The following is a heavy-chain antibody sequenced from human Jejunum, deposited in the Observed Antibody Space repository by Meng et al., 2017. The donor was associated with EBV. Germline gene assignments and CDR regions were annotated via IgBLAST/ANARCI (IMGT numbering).Heavy chain of an antibody. CDR1: GFSFNYAW. J-gene: IGHJ4*02. CDR3: ATDRRYCSSSSCYSSNFDD. Sequence: EAQLVESGGGLVKPGXXXXLSCIASGFSFNYAWMSWVRQAPGKGLEWVGRIKRESDGGTTDFAAPVKGRFTISRDDSKNTLFLQMNSLKTEDTAVYYCATDRRYCSSSSCYSSNFDDWGQGTLVTVSS. D-gene: IGHD2-2*01. V-gene: IGHV3-15*01. CDR2: IKRESDGGTT.